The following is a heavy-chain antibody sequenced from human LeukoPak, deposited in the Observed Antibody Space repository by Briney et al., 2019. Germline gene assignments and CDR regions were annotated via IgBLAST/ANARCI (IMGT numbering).Heavy chain of an antibody. J-gene: IGHJ5*02. CDR3: ARDHSGKWGVFSGWWFDP. Sequence: ASVKVSCKASGYTFSNHWMHWVRQVPGQGLEWMGVINANGGSTIYAQKFQGRITLTRDMSTTSVYMEVTSLRSEDTAVYYCARDHSGKWGVFSGWWFDPWGQGTLVTVSS. CDR2: INANGGST. CDR1: GYTFSNHW. V-gene: IGHV1-46*01. D-gene: IGHD3-10*01.